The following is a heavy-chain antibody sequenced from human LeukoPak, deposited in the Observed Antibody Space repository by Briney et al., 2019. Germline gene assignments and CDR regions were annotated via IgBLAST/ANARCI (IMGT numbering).Heavy chain of an antibody. D-gene: IGHD6-13*01. CDR1: GFTFSSYC. CDR2: ISSSSSTI. J-gene: IGHJ4*02. V-gene: IGHV3-48*01. Sequence: PGGSLTLSCAASGFTFSSYCMNWIRQAPGKGLEWVSYISSSSSTIYYADSMKGRFTISRDNAKNSLYLQMNSLRAEDTAVYYCARGVAAGTPYWGQGTLVTVSS. CDR3: ARGVAAGTPY.